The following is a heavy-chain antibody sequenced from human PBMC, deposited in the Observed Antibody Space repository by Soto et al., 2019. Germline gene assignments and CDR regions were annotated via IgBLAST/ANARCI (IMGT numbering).Heavy chain of an antibody. J-gene: IGHJ5*02. D-gene: IGHD3-22*01. CDR3: ARGSRVGSGYYSGWFDP. Sequence: PSETLSLTCTVSGGSVSSGSYYWSWIRQPPGKGLEWIGYIYYSGSTNYNPSLKSRVTISVDTSKNQFSLKLSSVTAADTAVYYCARGSRVGSGYYSGWFDPWGQGTLVTVSS. V-gene: IGHV4-61*01. CDR2: IYYSGST. CDR1: GGSVSSGSYY.